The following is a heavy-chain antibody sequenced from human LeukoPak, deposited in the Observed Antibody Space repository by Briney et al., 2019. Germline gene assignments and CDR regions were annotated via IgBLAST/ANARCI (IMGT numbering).Heavy chain of an antibody. V-gene: IGHV3-9*01. CDR2: ISWNSGSK. D-gene: IGHD1-26*01. CDR1: GFTFDDYA. J-gene: IGHJ4*02. Sequence: GGSLRLSCAASGFTFDDYAMHWVRQAPGKGLEWVSGISWNSGSKGYADSVKGRFTISRDNAKNSLYLQMNSLRAEDTAVYYCARILGATIRGNGNYFDYWGQGTLVTVSS. CDR3: ARILGATIRGNGNYFDY.